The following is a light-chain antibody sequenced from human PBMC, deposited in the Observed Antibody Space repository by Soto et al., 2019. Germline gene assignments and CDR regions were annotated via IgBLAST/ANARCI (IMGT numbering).Light chain of an antibody. V-gene: IGLV4-69*01. CDR1: SGHSSYA. J-gene: IGLJ2*01. CDR2: LNSDGSH. Sequence: QLVLTQSPSASASLGASVRLTCTLSSGHSSYAIACHQQQPEKGPRYLMKLNSDGSHSKGDGIPDRFSGSSSGAERYLTISSLQSEDEADYYCQTWGTDVVFGGGTKLTVL. CDR3: QTWGTDVV.